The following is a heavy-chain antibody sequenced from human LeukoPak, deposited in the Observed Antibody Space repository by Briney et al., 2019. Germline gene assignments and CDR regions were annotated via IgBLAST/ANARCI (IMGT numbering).Heavy chain of an antibody. J-gene: IGHJ5*02. D-gene: IGHD2-15*01. Sequence: ASVKVSCKAPGYTFTSYDINWVRQATGQGLEWMGWMNPNSGNTGYAQKFQGRVTITRNTSISTAYMELSSLRSEDTAVYYCARGPRYCSGGSCLDPWGQRTLVTVSS. V-gene: IGHV1-8*03. CDR3: ARGPRYCSGGSCLDP. CDR2: MNPNSGNT. CDR1: GYTFTSYD.